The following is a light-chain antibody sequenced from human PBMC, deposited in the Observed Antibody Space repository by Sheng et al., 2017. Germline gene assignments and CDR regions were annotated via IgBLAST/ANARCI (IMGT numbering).Light chain of an antibody. Sequence: DIQMTQSPSSLSASVGDRVIISCRTSQDISNHLAWFQQKPGKGPKSLIFAASRLQSGVPSKFSGSGSGTDFTLTITSLQPEDFATYYCQQYNSLYTFGQGTKLEIK. CDR2: AAS. CDR1: QDISNH. V-gene: IGKV1-16*02. CDR3: QQYNSLYT. J-gene: IGKJ2*01.